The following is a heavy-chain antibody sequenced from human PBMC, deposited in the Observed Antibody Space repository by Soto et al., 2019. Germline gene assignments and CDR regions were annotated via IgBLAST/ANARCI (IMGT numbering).Heavy chain of an antibody. CDR1: GGTFSSYT. J-gene: IGHJ4*02. D-gene: IGHD3-16*01. CDR3: AREGPYDYIWGTNYFDY. CDR2: SIPILGIA. V-gene: IGHV1-69*08. Sequence: QVQLVQSGAEVKKPGSSVKVSCKASGGTFSSYTISWVRQAPGQGLEWMGRSIPILGIANYAQKFQGRVTITADKSTSTAYMELSSLRSEDTAVYYCAREGPYDYIWGTNYFDYWGQGTLVTVSS.